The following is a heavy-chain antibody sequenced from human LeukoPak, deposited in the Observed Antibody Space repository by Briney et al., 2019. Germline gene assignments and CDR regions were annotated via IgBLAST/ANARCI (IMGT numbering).Heavy chain of an antibody. D-gene: IGHD3-16*02. CDR1: GGSFSGYY. Sequence: PSETLSLTCAVYGGSFSGYYWSWIRQPPGKGLEWIGEINHSGSANYNPSLKSRVTISVDTSKNQFSLKLSSVTAADTAVYYCARVDMITFGGVIHTYYFDYWGQGTLVTVSS. CDR3: ARVDMITFGGVIHTYYFDY. J-gene: IGHJ4*02. CDR2: INHSGSA. V-gene: IGHV4-34*01.